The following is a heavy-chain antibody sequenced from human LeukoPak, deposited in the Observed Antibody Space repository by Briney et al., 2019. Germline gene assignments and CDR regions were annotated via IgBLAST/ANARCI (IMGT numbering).Heavy chain of an antibody. J-gene: IGHJ4*02. CDR3: ARLHGRPSMAPLRRKDEYYFDY. Sequence: PSETLSLTCTVSGYSIRSGFYWSWIRQPAGKGLEWIGRIYTSGSTNYNPSLKSRVTMSVDTSKNQFSLKLSSVTAADTAVYYCARLHGRPSMAPLRRKDEYYFDYWGQGTLVTVSS. CDR1: GYSIRSGFY. V-gene: IGHV4-4*07. CDR2: IYTSGST. D-gene: IGHD6-6*01.